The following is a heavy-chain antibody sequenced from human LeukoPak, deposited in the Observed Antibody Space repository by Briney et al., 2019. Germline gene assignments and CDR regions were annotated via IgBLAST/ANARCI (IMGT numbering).Heavy chain of an antibody. D-gene: IGHD3-10*01. Sequence: SETLSLTCTVSGGSISSGDYYWSWIRQPPGKGLEWIGYIYYSGSTYYNPSLKSRVTISVDTSKNQFSLKLSSVTAADTAMYYCVRSGTFGKAGKIDYYYYYGMDVWGQGTTVTVSS. V-gene: IGHV4-30-4*01. J-gene: IGHJ6*02. CDR2: IYYSGST. CDR1: GGSISSGDYY. CDR3: VRSGTFGKAGKIDYYYYYGMDV.